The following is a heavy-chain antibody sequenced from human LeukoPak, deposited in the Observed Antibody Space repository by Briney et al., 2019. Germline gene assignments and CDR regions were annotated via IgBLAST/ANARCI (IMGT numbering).Heavy chain of an antibody. Sequence: QSGGSLRLSCAASGFTFSSYEMNWVRQAPGKGLECVSYISSSGSTMYCADSVKGRFTISRDNAKNSLYLQMNSLRAEDTAVYYCARDFHCSSTACYAPDAFHIWGQGTLVTVSS. CDR2: ISSSGSTM. CDR1: GFTFSSYE. J-gene: IGHJ3*02. V-gene: IGHV3-48*03. CDR3: ARDFHCSSTACYAPDAFHI. D-gene: IGHD2-2*01.